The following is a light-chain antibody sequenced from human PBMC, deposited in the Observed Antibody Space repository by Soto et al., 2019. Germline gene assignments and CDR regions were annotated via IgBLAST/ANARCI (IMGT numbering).Light chain of an antibody. Sequence: DIVMTQSPDSLAVSLGERAAINCKSSQSVLYSTNNKNYLAWYQQKPGQPPKLLIYWASTRESGVPDRFSGSGSGTDFTLTISSLQAEDVAVYCCQLYYSTPLTFGRGTRVEIK. J-gene: IGKJ1*01. CDR3: QLYYSTPLT. CDR1: QSVLYSTNNKNY. V-gene: IGKV4-1*01. CDR2: WAS.